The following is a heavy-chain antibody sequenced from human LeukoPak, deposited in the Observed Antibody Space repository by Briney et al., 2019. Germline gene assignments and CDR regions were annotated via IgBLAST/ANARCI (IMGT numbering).Heavy chain of an antibody. V-gene: IGHV4-38-2*02. J-gene: IGHJ4*02. CDR1: GYSISNGYF. CDR3: ARAWTYCSGDTCYTGGVDY. Sequence: PSETLSLTCTVSGYSISNGYFWGWIRQPPEKGLEWIGNIYHSGDTYYNPSLKSRVTISVDTSKNQFSLNLSSVSAADTAVYYCARAWTYCSGDTCYTGGVDYWGQGTLVTVSS. CDR2: IYHSGDT. D-gene: IGHD2-15*01.